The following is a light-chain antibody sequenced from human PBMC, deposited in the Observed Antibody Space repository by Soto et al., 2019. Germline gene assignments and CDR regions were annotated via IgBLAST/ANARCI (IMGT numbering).Light chain of an antibody. J-gene: IGKJ4*01. Sequence: EIVLTQSPATLSLSPGERATLSCRASQSVSSYLAWYQQKPGQAPRLLIYDASNRATGIPARFSGSGSGTXXXXXXSXXXPEXXAXYXCXQRSNWPPLTLGGGTKVEIK. CDR2: DAS. V-gene: IGKV3-11*01. CDR1: QSVSSY. CDR3: XQRSNWPPLT.